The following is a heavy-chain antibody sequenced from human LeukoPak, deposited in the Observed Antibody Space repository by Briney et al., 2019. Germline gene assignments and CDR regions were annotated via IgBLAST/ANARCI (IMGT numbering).Heavy chain of an antibody. Sequence: GGSLRLSCAASGFTFDDYAMHWVRQAPGKGLEWVSGISWNSGSIGYADSVKGRFTISRDNAKNSVYLQMNSLRVEDTAVYYCGRGWAVDFWGQGTLVTVSS. J-gene: IGHJ4*02. D-gene: IGHD2-15*01. CDR3: GRGWAVDF. CDR1: GFTFDDYA. V-gene: IGHV3-9*01. CDR2: ISWNSGSI.